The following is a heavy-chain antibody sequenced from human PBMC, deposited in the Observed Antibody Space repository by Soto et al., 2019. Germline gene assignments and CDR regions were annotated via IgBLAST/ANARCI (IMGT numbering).Heavy chain of an antibody. CDR2: IYPADSSI. D-gene: IGHD4-4*01. J-gene: IGHJ6*02. V-gene: IGHV5-51*01. CDR1: GYSFATYW. Sequence: PGESLKISCKASGYSFATYWIAWVRQMPGKGLEWMGIIYPADSSIRFSPSFQGQVTISADKSISTAYLQWSSLKASDTVMYYCARHAGVTSVYGMDVWGQGTTVTVSS. CDR3: ARHAGVTSVYGMDV.